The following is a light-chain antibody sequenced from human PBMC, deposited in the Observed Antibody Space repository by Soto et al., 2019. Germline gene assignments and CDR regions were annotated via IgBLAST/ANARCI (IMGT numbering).Light chain of an antibody. V-gene: IGKV3-20*01. J-gene: IGKJ5*01. CDR2: GAS. CDR3: QQYGSSPPIT. CDR1: QRISNNY. Sequence: EIVLTQSPGTLSLSPGERATLSCRASQRISNNYLAWYQQRPGQAPRLLIYGASSRANGIPERFSGSAPGADFALTVSSLEPEDFAVYYCQQYGSSPPITFGQGTRLEIK.